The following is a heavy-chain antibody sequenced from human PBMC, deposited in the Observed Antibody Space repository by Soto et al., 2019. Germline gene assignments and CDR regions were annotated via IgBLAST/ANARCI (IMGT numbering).Heavy chain of an antibody. CDR1: GFTFSSYA. Sequence: GGSLRLSCAASGFTFSSYAMSWVRQAPGKGLEWVSAISGSGGSTYYADSVKGRFTISRDNSKNTLYLQMNSLRAEDTAVYYCAKFTRLGYRGMDYYYGMDVWGQGTTVTVSS. CDR2: ISGSGGST. CDR3: AKFTRLGYRGMDYYYGMDV. V-gene: IGHV3-23*01. J-gene: IGHJ6*02. D-gene: IGHD6-13*01.